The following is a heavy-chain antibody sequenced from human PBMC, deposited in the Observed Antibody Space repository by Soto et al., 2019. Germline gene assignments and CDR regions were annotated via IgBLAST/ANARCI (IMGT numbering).Heavy chain of an antibody. D-gene: IGHD1-26*01. CDR1: GFTFSSYA. J-gene: IGHJ4*02. CDR3: ASRARFGIVGY. CDR2: ISGSGGST. Sequence: GGSLRLSCAASGFTFSSYAMSWVRQAPGKGLEWVSAISGSGGSTYYADSVKGRFTISRDNAKNTLYLQMNSLRAEDTAVYYCASRARFGIVGYWGQGTLVTVSS. V-gene: IGHV3-23*01.